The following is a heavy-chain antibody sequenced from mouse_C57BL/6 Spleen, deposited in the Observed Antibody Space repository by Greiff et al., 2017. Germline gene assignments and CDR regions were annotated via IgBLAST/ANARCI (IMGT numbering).Heavy chain of an antibody. J-gene: IGHJ3*01. Sequence: QVHVKQPGAELVRPGSSVKLSCKASGYTFTSYWMHLVKQRPIQGLEWIGNIDPSDSETPYNQKFKDKATLTVDKSSSTAYMQLSSLTSEDSAVYYCAMGVYGSSGTAYWGQGTLVTVSA. CDR1: GYTFTSYW. CDR3: AMGVYGSSGTAY. V-gene: IGHV1-52*01. D-gene: IGHD1-1*01. CDR2: IDPSDSET.